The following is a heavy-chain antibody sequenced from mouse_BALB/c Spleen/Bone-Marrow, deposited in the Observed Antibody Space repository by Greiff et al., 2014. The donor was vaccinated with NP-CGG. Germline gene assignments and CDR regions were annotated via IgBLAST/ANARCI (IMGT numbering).Heavy chain of an antibody. CDR2: IWGGGST. J-gene: IGHJ2*01. CDR3: ARLYGNDGGYFDY. V-gene: IGHV2-6-4*01. Sequence: QVQLQQSGPGLVAPSQILSITCTVSGFSLSRYSVHWVRQPPGKGLEWLGMIWGGGSTGYNSALKASLSISKDNSKSQVFLEMNSLQTDDTAMYYCARLYGNDGGYFDYWGQGTTLTVSS. CDR1: GFSLSRYS. D-gene: IGHD2-10*02.